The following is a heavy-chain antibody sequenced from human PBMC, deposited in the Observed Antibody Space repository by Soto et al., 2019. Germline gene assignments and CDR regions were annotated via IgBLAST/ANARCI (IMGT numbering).Heavy chain of an antibody. D-gene: IGHD4-17*01. CDR3: ARGSPYYGDYYYGMDV. CDR2: MYNTGST. V-gene: IGHV4-59*01. J-gene: IGHJ6*02. CDR1: GGSISRYY. Sequence: SETLSLTCTVSGGSISRYYWSWIRQPPGKGLEWIGYMYNTGSTVYNPSFKSRVTISVDTSKNQFSLKLNSVTAADTAVYYCARGSPYYGDYYYGMDVWGQGTTVTVSS.